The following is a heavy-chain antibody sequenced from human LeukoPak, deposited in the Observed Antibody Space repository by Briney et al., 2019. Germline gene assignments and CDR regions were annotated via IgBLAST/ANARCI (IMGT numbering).Heavy chain of an antibody. CDR2: IYYSWST. J-gene: IGHJ4*02. CDR1: GGSISSYY. Sequence: SETLSLTCTVSGGSISSYYWSWIRQPPGKGLEWIGYIYYSWSTNYNPSLKSRVTISVDTSKNQFSLKLSSVTAADTAVYYCASDSSGYYHYFDYWGQGTLVTVSS. V-gene: IGHV4-59*01. CDR3: ASDSSGYYHYFDY. D-gene: IGHD3-22*01.